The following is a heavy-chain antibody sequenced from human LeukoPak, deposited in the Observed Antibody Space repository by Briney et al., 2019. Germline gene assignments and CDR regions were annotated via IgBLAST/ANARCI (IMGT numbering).Heavy chain of an antibody. CDR1: GFTFSSYS. V-gene: IGHV3-21*04. J-gene: IGHJ6*02. D-gene: IGHD3-3*01. CDR2: ISSSSSYI. CDR3: AREEWSYGMDV. Sequence: GGSLRLSCAASGFTFSSYSMNWVRQAPGKGLEWVSSISSSSSYIYYADSVKGRFTISRDNAKNSLYLQMNSLRAEDTAVYYCAREEWSYGMDVWGQGTTVTVSS.